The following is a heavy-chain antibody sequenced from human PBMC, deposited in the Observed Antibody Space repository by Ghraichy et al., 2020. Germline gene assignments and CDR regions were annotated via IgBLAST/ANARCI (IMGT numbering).Heavy chain of an antibody. J-gene: IGHJ4*02. CDR2: IREDPKSYAT. V-gene: IGHV3-73*01. D-gene: IGHD2-2*01. Sequence: GGSLRLSCAASGFRFSGSTIHWVRQASGRGLVWVGRIREDPKSYATAYGASVKGRFTISRGDSNNMAYLQMNSLETEDTFVYYCCVHPGYGSTNDYWGEGTTVTVSS. CDR3: CVHPGYGSTNDY. CDR1: GFRFSGST.